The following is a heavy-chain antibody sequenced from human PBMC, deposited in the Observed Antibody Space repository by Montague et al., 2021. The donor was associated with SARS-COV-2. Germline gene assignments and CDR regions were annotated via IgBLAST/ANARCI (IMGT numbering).Heavy chain of an antibody. CDR1: GDSVSSNSAA. V-gene: IGHV6-1*01. J-gene: IGHJ3*02. Sequence: CAISGDSVSSNSAAWNWIRQSPSRGLEWLGRTYYRSRWFNDYAVSIRSRITINPDTSKNQFSLQLNSVTPEDTAVYYCARVKWGRHTRGTFDIWGQGTMVTVSS. CDR2: TYYRSRWFN. D-gene: IGHD3-16*01. CDR3: ARVKWGRHTRGTFDI.